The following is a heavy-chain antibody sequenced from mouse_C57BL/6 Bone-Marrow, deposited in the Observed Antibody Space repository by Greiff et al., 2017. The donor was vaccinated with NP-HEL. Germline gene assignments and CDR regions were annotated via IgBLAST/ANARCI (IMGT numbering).Heavy chain of an antibody. J-gene: IGHJ3*01. CDR2: IDPENGDT. CDR1: GFNIKDDY. CDR3: TPF. Sequence: VHVKQSGAELVRPGASVKLSCTASGFNIKDDYMHWVKQRPEQGLEWIGWIDPENGDTEYASKFQGKATITADTSSNTAYLQLSSLTSEDTAVYYCTPFGGQGTLVTVSA. V-gene: IGHV14-4*01.